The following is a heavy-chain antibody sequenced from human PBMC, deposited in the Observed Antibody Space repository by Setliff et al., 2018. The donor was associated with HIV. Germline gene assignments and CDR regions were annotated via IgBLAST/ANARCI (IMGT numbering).Heavy chain of an antibody. D-gene: IGHD3-9*01. CDR2: IYYSGST. Sequence: SETLSLTCTVSGGSISSSSYYWGWIRQPPGKGLEWIGNIYYSGSTYYNPSLKSRVTISIDTSKNQFSLKPSSVTAADTAVYYCARDGGRYFDWLMFDPWGQGTLVTVSS. CDR3: ARDGGRYFDWLMFDP. V-gene: IGHV4-39*07. CDR1: GGSISSSSYY. J-gene: IGHJ5*02.